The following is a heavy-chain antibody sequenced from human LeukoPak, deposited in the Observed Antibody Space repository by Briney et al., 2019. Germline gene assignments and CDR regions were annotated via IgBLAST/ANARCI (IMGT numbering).Heavy chain of an antibody. CDR1: GGSISSGDYY. CDR2: IYYSGST. V-gene: IGHV4-30-4*01. J-gene: IGHJ4*02. Sequence: SETLSLTCTVSGGSISSGDYYWSWIRQPPGKGLEWIGYIYYSGSTYYNPSLKSRVTISVDTSKNQFSLKLSSVTAADTAVYYCARVGPNWGFKENFDFWGQGTLVTVSS. CDR3: ARVGPNWGFKENFDF. D-gene: IGHD7-27*01.